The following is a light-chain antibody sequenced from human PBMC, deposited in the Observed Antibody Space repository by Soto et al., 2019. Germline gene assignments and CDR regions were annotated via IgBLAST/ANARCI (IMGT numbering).Light chain of an antibody. V-gene: IGLV1-40*01. CDR2: GNS. Sequence: VVTQPPPVSWAPGPRGTISCTGGSSKNGAGYDVHWYQKLPGTAPKLLIYGNSNRPSGVPDRFSGSKSGTSASLAITGLQAEDEADYYCQSYDSSLSGPKVFGTGTKVTVL. CDR1: SSKNGAGYD. J-gene: IGLJ1*01. CDR3: QSYDSSLSGPKV.